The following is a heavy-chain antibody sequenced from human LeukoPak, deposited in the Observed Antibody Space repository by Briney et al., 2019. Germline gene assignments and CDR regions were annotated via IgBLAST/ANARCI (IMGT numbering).Heavy chain of an antibody. CDR2: IYYSGST. CDR1: GGSISSYY. CDR3: ARVVSYYDILTGYYHYGMDV. V-gene: IGHV4-59*12. J-gene: IGHJ6*02. Sequence: SETLSLTCTVSGGSISSYYWSWIRQPPGKGLEWIGYIYYSGSTNYNPSLKSRVTISVDTSKNQFSLKLSSVTAADTAVYYCARVVSYYDILTGYYHYGMDVWGQGTTVTVSS. D-gene: IGHD3-9*01.